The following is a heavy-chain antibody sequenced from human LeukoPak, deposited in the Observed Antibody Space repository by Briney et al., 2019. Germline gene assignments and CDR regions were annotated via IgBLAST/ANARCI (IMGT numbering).Heavy chain of an antibody. D-gene: IGHD3-16*01. CDR1: GYTFTGYY. CDR2: INPNSGGT. V-gene: IGHV1-2*02. CDR3: ARDPGED. J-gene: IGHJ4*02. Sequence: ASVKVSCKASGYTFTGYYMHWVRQAPGQGLEWMGWINPNSGGTNYAQEFQGRVTMTRDTSISTAYMELSRLRSDDTAVYYCARDPGEDWGQGTLVTVSS.